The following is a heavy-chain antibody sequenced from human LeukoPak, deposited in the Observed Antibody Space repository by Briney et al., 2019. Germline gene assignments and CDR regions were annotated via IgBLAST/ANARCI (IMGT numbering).Heavy chain of an antibody. J-gene: IGHJ4*02. V-gene: IGHV1-46*01. CDR1: GYTFTSYY. D-gene: IGHD1-26*01. Sequence: ASVKVSCKASGYTFTSYYIHWVRQAPGQGLEWMGIINPNGGSTSYAQKFQGRVTMTRDTSTSTVYMELSSLRSEDTAVYYCARDLIVVRGTSLQWDYWGQGTLVTVSS. CDR2: INPNGGST. CDR3: ARDLIVVRGTSLQWDY.